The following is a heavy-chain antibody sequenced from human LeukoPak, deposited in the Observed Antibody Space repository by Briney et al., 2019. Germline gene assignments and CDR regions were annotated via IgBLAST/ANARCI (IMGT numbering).Heavy chain of an antibody. D-gene: IGHD1-14*01. Sequence: SETLSLTCTVSGGSISSGTYYWGWIRQPPGKGLEWIGSIYHSGSTYYNPSLKSRVTISVDTSKNRFSLKLSSLTAADTAVYYCARDRKYYYHMDVWGKGTTVTVSS. CDR3: ARDRKYYYHMDV. CDR1: GGSISSGTYY. J-gene: IGHJ6*03. V-gene: IGHV4-39*07. CDR2: IYHSGST.